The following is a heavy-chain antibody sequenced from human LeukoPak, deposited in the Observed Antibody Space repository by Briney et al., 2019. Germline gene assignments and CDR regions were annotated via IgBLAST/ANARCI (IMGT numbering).Heavy chain of an antibody. CDR1: GFTFSSYG. CDR3: TGDNFDSSVKFDY. CDR2: IWYDGSNK. J-gene: IGHJ4*02. Sequence: GGSLRLSCAASGFTFSSYGMHWVRQAPGKGLEWVAVIWYDGSNKYYADSVKGRFTISRDNSKNMLYLQMNSLKTEDTAVYYCTGDNFDSSVKFDYWGQGTLVTVSS. V-gene: IGHV3-33*03. D-gene: IGHD3-22*01.